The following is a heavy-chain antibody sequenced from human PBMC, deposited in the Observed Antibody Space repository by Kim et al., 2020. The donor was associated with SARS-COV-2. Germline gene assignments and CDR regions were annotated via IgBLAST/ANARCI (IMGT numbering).Heavy chain of an antibody. Sequence: GGSLRLSCAASGFTFSSYSMNWVRQAPGKGLEWVSSISSSSSYIYYADSVKGRFTISRDNAKNSLYLQMNSLRAEDTAVYYCAREWSYYGSGSYFLYYYYGMDVWGQGTPVTVSS. CDR2: ISSSSSYI. V-gene: IGHV3-21*01. CDR3: AREWSYYGSGSYFLYYYYGMDV. J-gene: IGHJ6*02. D-gene: IGHD3-10*01. CDR1: GFTFSSYS.